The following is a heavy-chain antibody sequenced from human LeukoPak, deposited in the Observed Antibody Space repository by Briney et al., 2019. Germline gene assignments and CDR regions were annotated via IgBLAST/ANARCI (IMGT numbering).Heavy chain of an antibody. CDR2: IYYSGST. V-gene: IGHV4-59*01. CDR1: GASITTYY. D-gene: IGHD7-27*01. Sequence: SDTLSLTSTVSGASITTYYWSWVRQPPGKGLEWIGSIYYSGSTIYSPSLKSRVTMSVDKSESQFSLRLTSVTAADTAVYYCARELGISAFDIWGQGTMVTVSS. CDR3: ARELGISAFDI. J-gene: IGHJ3*02.